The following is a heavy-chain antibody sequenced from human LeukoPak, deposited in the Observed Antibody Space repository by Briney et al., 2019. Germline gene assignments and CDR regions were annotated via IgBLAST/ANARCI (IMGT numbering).Heavy chain of an antibody. CDR1: GGSISSGGYY. J-gene: IGHJ4*02. Sequence: SETLSLTCTVPGGSISSGGYYWSWIRQPPGKGLEWIGYIYHSGSTYYNPSLKSRVTISVDRSKNQFSLKLSSVTAADTAVYYCARGRFPTGLDYWGQGTLVTVSS. D-gene: IGHD2-8*02. CDR3: ARGRFPTGLDY. CDR2: IYHSGST. V-gene: IGHV4-30-2*01.